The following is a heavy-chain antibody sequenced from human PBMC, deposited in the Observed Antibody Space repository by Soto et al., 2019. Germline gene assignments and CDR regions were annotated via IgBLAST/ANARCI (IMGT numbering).Heavy chain of an antibody. CDR1: GDSISTYY. V-gene: IGHV4-59*01. J-gene: IGHJ6*02. CDR3: ARAFGCSSGSCHPWGVDV. D-gene: IGHD2-15*01. Sequence: QVQLQESGPGLVKPSETLSLTCIVSGDSISTYYWSWIRQPPGKGLEWIGYIHYSGSTNSNPSLKSRVTISVDTSKNQVSLKLSSVTAADTAVYYCARAFGCSSGSCHPWGVDVWGQGTTVTVSS. CDR2: IHYSGST.